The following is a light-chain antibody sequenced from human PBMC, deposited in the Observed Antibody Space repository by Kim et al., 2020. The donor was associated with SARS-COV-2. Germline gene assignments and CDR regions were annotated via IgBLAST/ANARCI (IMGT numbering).Light chain of an antibody. V-gene: IGLV4-69*01. J-gene: IGLJ7*01. Sequence: ASVKLTSTRSRGHSTCATAWHQKQPEKGQRYLMKLNSDGSHSKGDGNPDRFSGSSSGAELYLTIASLQSEDEAYYNCQTWGTGIAVFGGGTQLTVL. CDR3: QTWGTGIAV. CDR2: LNSDGSH. CDR1: RGHSTCA.